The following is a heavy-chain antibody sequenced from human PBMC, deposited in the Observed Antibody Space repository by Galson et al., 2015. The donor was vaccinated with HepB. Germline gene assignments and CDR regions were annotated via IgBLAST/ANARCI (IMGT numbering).Heavy chain of an antibody. CDR2: ISGNGGDGGT. J-gene: IGHJ4*02. CDR3: AKGSYSHDY. Sequence: SLRLSCAASGFTFSSYAMSWVRQAPGKGLEWVSAISGNGGDGGTYYADSVKGRLTISRDNSKNTLYLQMSSLRAEDTAVYYCAKGSYSHDYWGQGTLVTVSS. CDR1: GFTFSSYA. D-gene: IGHD2-21*01. V-gene: IGHV3-23*01.